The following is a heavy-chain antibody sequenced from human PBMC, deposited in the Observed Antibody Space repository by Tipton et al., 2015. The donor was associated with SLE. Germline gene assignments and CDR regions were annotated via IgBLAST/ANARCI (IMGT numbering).Heavy chain of an antibody. V-gene: IGHV4-59*01. J-gene: IGHJ4*02. Sequence: TLSLTCTVSGGSISSYYWNWIRQPPGKGLEWIGYIYYSGSTNYNPSLKSRVTISGDTSKNQFSPKLSSVTAADTAVYYCARVRGMGSSGYGFDYWGQGTLVTVSS. CDR1: GGSISSYY. CDR2: IYYSGST. D-gene: IGHD3-22*01. CDR3: ARVRGMGSSGYGFDY.